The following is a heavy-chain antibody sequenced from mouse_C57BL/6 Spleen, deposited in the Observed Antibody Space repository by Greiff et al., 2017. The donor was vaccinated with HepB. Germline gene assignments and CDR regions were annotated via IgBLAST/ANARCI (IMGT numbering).Heavy chain of an antibody. CDR3: AREGGRYFDV. CDR2: IHPNSGST. CDR1: GYTFTSYW. V-gene: IGHV1-64*01. J-gene: IGHJ1*03. Sequence: QVQLQHPGAELVKPGASVKLSCKASGYTFTSYWMHWVKQRPGQGLEWIGMIHPNSGSTNYNEKFKSKATLTVDKSSSTAYMQLSSLTSEDSAVYYCAREGGRYFDVWGTGTTVTVSS.